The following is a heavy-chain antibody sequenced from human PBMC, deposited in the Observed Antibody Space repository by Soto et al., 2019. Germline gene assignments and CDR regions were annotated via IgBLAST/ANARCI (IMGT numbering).Heavy chain of an antibody. CDR1: GFTFSSYW. J-gene: IGHJ4*02. V-gene: IGHV3-7*01. Sequence: EVQLVESGGGLVQPGGSLRLSCAASGFTFSSYWMSWVRQAPGKGLEWVANIKQDGSEKYYVDSVKGRCTISRDNAKKSLYLPRNSLRAEDTAVYYCARDGVVVAATVDYWGQGTLVTVSS. D-gene: IGHD2-15*01. CDR2: IKQDGSEK. CDR3: ARDGVVVAATVDY.